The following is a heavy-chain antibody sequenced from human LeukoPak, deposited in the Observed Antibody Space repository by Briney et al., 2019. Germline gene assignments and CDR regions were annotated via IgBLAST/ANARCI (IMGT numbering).Heavy chain of an antibody. V-gene: IGHV4-61*01. CDR2: IYYSGST. CDR1: GGSVSSGSYY. CDR3: AGGNGGYDSDY. Sequence: SETLSLTCTVSGGSVSSGSYYWSWIRPPPGKGLEWIGYIYYSGSTNYNPSLKSRVTISVDTSKNQFSLKLSSVTAADTAVYYCAGGNGGYDSDYWGQGTLVTVSS. J-gene: IGHJ4*02. D-gene: IGHD5-12*01.